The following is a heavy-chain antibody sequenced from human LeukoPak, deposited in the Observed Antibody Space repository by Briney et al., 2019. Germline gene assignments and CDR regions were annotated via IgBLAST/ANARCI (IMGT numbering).Heavy chain of an antibody. J-gene: IGHJ5*02. CDR1: GGSFSGYY. CDR2: INHSGST. CDR3: ARHVGQWLLQGGFDP. D-gene: IGHD6-19*01. V-gene: IGHV4-34*01. Sequence: SETLSLTCAVYGGSFSGYYWSWIRQPPGKGLEWIGEINHSGSTNYNPSLKSRVTISVDTSKNQFSLKLSSVTAADTAVYYCARHVGQWLLQGGFDPWGQGTLVTVSS.